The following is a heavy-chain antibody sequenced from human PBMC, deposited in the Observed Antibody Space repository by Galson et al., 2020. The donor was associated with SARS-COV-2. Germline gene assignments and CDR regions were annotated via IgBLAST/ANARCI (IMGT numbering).Heavy chain of an antibody. CDR1: GYSFTSYW. D-gene: IGHD6-19*01. V-gene: IGHV5-51*01. Sequence: ESLKISCKGSGYSFTSYWIGWVRQMPGKGLEWMGIIYPGDSDTRYSPSFQGQVTISADKSISTAFLQWSSLKASDTAIYYCARHGASSGWYEGIDYWGQGTLVTVSS. CDR3: ARHGASSGWYEGIDY. J-gene: IGHJ4*02. CDR2: IYPGDSDT.